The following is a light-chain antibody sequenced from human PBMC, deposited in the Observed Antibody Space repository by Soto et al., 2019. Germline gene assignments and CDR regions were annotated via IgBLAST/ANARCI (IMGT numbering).Light chain of an antibody. CDR1: SSNIGAHYD. CDR2: GNS. Sequence: QSVLTQPPSVSGAPGHRVTISCTGSSSNIGAHYDVHWYQQLPGTAPKLLIYGNSNRPSGIPDRFSGSKSGTSASLAITGLQAEDEADYYCQSYANSLSVYVLGTRTKLTVL. J-gene: IGLJ1*01. V-gene: IGLV1-40*01. CDR3: QSYANSLSVYV.